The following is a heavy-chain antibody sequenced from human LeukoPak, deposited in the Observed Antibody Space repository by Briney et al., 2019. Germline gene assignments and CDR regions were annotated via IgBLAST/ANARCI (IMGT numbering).Heavy chain of an antibody. CDR3: AKGGDDSSGYLFDY. J-gene: IGHJ4*02. CDR2: IYYSGST. D-gene: IGHD3-22*01. Sequence: SETLSLTCTVSGGSISSYYWSWIRQPPGKGLEWIGYIYYSGSTNYNPSLKSRVTISVDTSKNQFSLKLSSVTAADTAVYYCAKGGDDSSGYLFDYWGQGTLVTVSS. V-gene: IGHV4-59*01. CDR1: GGSISSYY.